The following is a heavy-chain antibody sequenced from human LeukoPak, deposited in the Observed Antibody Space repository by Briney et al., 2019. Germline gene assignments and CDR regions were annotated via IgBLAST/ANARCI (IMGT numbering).Heavy chain of an antibody. V-gene: IGHV4-59*01. CDR2: IYYSGST. CDR3: ARERGATAPSFDY. Sequence: SETLSLTCTVSGGSISSYYWSWIRQPPGKGLEWIGYIYYSGSTNYNPSLKSRVTISVDTSKNQFSLKLSSVTAADTAVYYCARERGATAPSFDYWGQRTLVTVSS. J-gene: IGHJ4*02. D-gene: IGHD1-26*01. CDR1: GGSISSYY.